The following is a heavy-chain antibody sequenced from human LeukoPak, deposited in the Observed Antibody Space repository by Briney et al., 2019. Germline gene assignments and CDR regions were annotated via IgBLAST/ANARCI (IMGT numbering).Heavy chain of an antibody. CDR1: GFTFRSYE. Sequence: QAGGSLRLSCAASGFTFRSYEMNWVRQAPGKGLEWVSYISSSGSTIYYADSVKGRFTISRDNAKNSLYLQVNSLRVEGTAVYYCARGGGRITIFGVVPNWFDPWGQGTLVTVSS. J-gene: IGHJ5*02. CDR3: ARGGGRITIFGVVPNWFDP. V-gene: IGHV3-48*03. D-gene: IGHD3-3*01. CDR2: ISSSGSTI.